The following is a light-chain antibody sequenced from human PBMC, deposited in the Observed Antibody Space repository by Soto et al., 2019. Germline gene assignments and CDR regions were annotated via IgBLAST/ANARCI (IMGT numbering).Light chain of an antibody. J-gene: IGKJ2*01. V-gene: IGKV3-11*01. Sequence: EIVLTQSPATLSLSPGERATLSCRASQSVGRYLAWYQQKPGQAPRLLIYDASNRATGIPVRFSGSGSGTDFTLPISSLDPEDAAGDYCQQRNTWPPYTFGQGTKLEIK. CDR1: QSVGRY. CDR3: QQRNTWPPYT. CDR2: DAS.